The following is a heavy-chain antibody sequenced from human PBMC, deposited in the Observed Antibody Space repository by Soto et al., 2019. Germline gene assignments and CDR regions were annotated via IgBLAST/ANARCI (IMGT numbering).Heavy chain of an antibody. CDR3: AIHGYSGYDLDYFDY. D-gene: IGHD5-12*01. CDR2: INHSGST. J-gene: IGHJ4*02. Sequence: SETLSLTCAVYGGSFSGYYWSWIRQPPGKGLEWIGEINHSGSTNYNPSLKSRVTISVDTSKNQFSLKLSSVTAADTAVYYCAIHGYSGYDLDYFDYWGQGTLVTVSS. CDR1: GGSFSGYY. V-gene: IGHV4-34*01.